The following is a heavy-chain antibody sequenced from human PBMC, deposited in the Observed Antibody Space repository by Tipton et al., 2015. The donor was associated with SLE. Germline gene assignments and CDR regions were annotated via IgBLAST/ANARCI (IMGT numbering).Heavy chain of an antibody. V-gene: IGHV1-18*01. CDR2: ISAYNGNT. D-gene: IGHD1-26*01. CDR1: GYTFTSYG. CDR3: ARSRVISIVGATSPPPEDY. J-gene: IGHJ4*02. Sequence: QVQLVQSGAEVKKPGASVKVSCKASGYTFTSYGISWVRQAPGQGLEWMGWISAYNGNTNYAQKLQGRVTMTTDTSTSTAYMELRSLRSDDTAVYYCARSRVISIVGATSPPPEDYWGQGTLVTVSS.